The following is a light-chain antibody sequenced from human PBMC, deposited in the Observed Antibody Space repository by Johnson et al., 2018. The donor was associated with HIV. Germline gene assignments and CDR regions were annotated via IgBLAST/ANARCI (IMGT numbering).Light chain of an antibody. CDR3: STCDSSLRAYV. CDR2: DND. V-gene: IGLV1-51*01. J-gene: IGLJ1*01. Sequence: HSVLTQPPSVSAAPRQKVTISCSGSSSNIGKNYVSWYRHLPGTAPKLLIYDNDKRPSGIPDRFSASKSGSSATMGITGLQTGDEADYYCSTCDSSLRAYVFGPGTKVTIL. CDR1: SSNIGKNY.